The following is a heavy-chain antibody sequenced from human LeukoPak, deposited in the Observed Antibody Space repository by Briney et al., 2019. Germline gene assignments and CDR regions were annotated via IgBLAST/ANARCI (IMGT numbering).Heavy chain of an antibody. V-gene: IGHV3-23*01. CDR2: ISGSGGTT. Sequence: GGSLRLTCAASGFTFSSYSMNWVRQAPGRGLEWVSVISGSGGTTDYADSVKGRFTISRDNSKNSLYLQMNSLRAEDTAVYFCARPSITVAETAADHWGQGTLVTVSS. CDR3: ARPSITVAETAADH. D-gene: IGHD6-19*01. J-gene: IGHJ4*02. CDR1: GFTFSSYS.